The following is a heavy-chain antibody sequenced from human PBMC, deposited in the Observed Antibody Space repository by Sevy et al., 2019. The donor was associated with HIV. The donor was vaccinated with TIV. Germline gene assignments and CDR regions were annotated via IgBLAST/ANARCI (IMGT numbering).Heavy chain of an antibody. CDR2: LSFGCGKI. D-gene: IGHD2-8*02. Sequence: GGSLRLSCATSGFPFNIYSMSWVRQAPGKGLEWVSTLSFGCGKINYADSVKGRFTISRDNSENTLYLEMNSLRAEDTALYFCAREGCTEPHDYWGRGTLVTVSS. V-gene: IGHV3-23*01. CDR1: GFPFNIYS. CDR3: AREGCTEPHDY. J-gene: IGHJ4*02.